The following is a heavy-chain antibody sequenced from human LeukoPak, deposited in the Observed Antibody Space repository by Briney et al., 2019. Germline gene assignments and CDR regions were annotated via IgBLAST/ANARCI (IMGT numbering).Heavy chain of an antibody. CDR3: TRERRGSYHAFDY. J-gene: IGHJ4*02. V-gene: IGHV3-11*01. D-gene: IGHD3-16*02. CDR2: ITTSGSST. Sequence: GGSLRLFCASSAVSFSNYYMSGGRQAPGKGLEWISYITTSGSSTTYADSVKGRFTISRNNAKNSVVLQMNSLRTEDTAVYYCTRERRGSYHAFDYWGQGTLVTVSS. CDR1: AVSFSNYY.